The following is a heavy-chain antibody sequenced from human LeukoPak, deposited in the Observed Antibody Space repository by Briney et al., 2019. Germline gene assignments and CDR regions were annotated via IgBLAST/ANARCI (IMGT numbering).Heavy chain of an antibody. J-gene: IGHJ3*02. V-gene: IGHV3-23*01. CDR1: EFTFSSYG. CDR2: ISGSGGST. CDR3: GRDPNGDYIGTFDM. Sequence: GGSLRLSCAASEFTFSSYGMSWVRQAPGKGLEWVSSISGSGGSTQYADSVQGRFAISRDNSKNTLYLQMNSLRVEDTAVYFCGRDPNGDYIGTFDMWGRGTMVSVSS. D-gene: IGHD4-17*01.